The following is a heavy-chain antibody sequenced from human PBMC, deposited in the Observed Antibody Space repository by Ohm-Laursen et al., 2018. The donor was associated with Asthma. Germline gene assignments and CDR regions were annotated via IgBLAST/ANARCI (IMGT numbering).Heavy chain of an antibody. CDR2: TNEDGSEI. J-gene: IGHJ4*02. CDR3: ARDGWGGYLDS. D-gene: IGHD6-19*01. CDR1: GFTFSTYW. V-gene: IGHV3-7*01. Sequence: SLRLSCSASGFTFSTYWMSWVRQAPGKGLEWVANTNEDGSEIYYVDSVKGRFTISRDNAKNLLYLQMNSLRVEDTAVYYCARDGWGGYLDSWGQGTLVTVSS.